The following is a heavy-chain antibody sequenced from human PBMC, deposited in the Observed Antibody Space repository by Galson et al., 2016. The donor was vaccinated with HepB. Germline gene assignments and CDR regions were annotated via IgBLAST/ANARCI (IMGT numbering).Heavy chain of an antibody. CDR3: TTVPVGDYYYFMDV. J-gene: IGHJ6*03. CDR1: GFTFRYYA. D-gene: IGHD1-26*01. V-gene: IGHV3-23*01. CDR2: ISGAGGTT. Sequence: SLRLSCASSGFTFRYYAMTWVRRAPGKGLEWVSDISGAGGTTHYADSVMGWFTIPRDNSGDTLYLQMDRLRAADTAVYYCTTVPVGDYYYFMDVWGKGTTVTVSS.